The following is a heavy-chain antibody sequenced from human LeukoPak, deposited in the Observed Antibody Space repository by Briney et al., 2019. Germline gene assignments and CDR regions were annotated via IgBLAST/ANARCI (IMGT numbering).Heavy chain of an antibody. V-gene: IGHV1-46*01. Sequence: ASVKVSCKASGYTFTSYYMHWVRQAPGQGLEWMGIINPSGGSTSYTQKFQGRVTLTRDTSTSTVYMELSRLRTEDTAVYYCARVDTAMKIYYYYGMDVWGQGTTVTVSS. D-gene: IGHD5-18*01. CDR2: INPSGGST. CDR3: ARVDTAMKIYYYYGMDV. CDR1: GYTFTSYY. J-gene: IGHJ6*02.